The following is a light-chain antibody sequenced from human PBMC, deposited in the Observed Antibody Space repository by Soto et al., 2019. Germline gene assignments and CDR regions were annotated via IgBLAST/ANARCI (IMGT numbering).Light chain of an antibody. CDR3: QQYNGYSHS. J-gene: IGKJ2*01. CDR1: QSVSSSY. CDR2: GAS. V-gene: IGKV3-20*01. Sequence: EIVLTQSPGTLSLSPGERATLSCRASQSVSSSYLAWYQQKPGQAPRLLIYGASSRATGIPDRFSGSGSGTDFTLTISGLQPDDFATYYCQQYNGYSHSFGQGTKVDIK.